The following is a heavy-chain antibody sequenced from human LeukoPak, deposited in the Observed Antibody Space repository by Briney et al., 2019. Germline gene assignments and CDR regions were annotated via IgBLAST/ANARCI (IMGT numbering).Heavy chain of an antibody. D-gene: IGHD6-19*01. V-gene: IGHV3-15*01. Sequence: PGGSLRLSCAASGFTFSNAWMSWVRQAPGKGLEWVGRIKSKTDGGTTDYAAPVKGRFTISRDDSKNTLYLQMNSLKTEDTAVYYCTGSEAVAAHDYWGQGTLVTVSS. CDR1: GFTFSNAW. CDR3: TGSEAVAAHDY. CDR2: IKSKTDGGTT. J-gene: IGHJ4*02.